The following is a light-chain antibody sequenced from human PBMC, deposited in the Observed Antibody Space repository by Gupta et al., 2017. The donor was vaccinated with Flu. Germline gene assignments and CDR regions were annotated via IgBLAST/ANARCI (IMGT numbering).Light chain of an antibody. CDR3: QVWDSTSDHVV. J-gene: IGLJ2*01. V-gene: IGLV3-21*02. CDR2: DNG. CDR1: NLGNKN. Sequence: SYVLTQSPSVSVAPGETATFSCGGDNLGNKNVHWYQQRPGLAPALVVFDNGARPSGIPERFSGSNSGNTATLTISRVEAGDEADYYCQVWDSTSDHVVFRGGTKLTVL.